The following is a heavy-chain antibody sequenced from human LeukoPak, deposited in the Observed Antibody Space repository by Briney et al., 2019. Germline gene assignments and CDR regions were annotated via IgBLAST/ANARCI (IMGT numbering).Heavy chain of an antibody. CDR1: GFTFSSYC. V-gene: IGHV3-33*06. D-gene: IGHD2-15*01. CDR3: AKGGDIVVVVAATRFDY. Sequence: PGRSLRLSCAVSGFTFSSYCMHWVRQAPGKGVEWVAVIWYDGSNKYYADSAKGRFTISRDNSKNTLYQQMNSLRAEDTAVYYCAKGGDIVVVVAATRFDYWGQGTLVTVSS. CDR2: IWYDGSNK. J-gene: IGHJ4*02.